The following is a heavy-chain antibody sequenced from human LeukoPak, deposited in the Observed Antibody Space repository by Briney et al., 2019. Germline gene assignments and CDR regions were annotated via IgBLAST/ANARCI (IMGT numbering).Heavy chain of an antibody. V-gene: IGHV3-48*03. Sequence: GGSLRLSCAASGFTFSSYEMNWVRQAPGKGLEWVSYISSSGSTIYYADSVKGRFTISRDNAKNSVSLHMTSLRDQDTAVYHCATNPWAQGETAAIGPFDPWGQGTLVIVSS. D-gene: IGHD1-26*01. CDR1: GFTFSSYE. CDR2: ISSSGSTI. J-gene: IGHJ5*02. CDR3: ATNPWAQGETAAIGPFDP.